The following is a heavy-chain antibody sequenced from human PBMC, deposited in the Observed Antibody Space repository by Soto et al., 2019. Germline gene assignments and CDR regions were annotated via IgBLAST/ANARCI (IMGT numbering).Heavy chain of an antibody. V-gene: IGHV3-7*01. J-gene: IGHJ4*02. D-gene: IGHD3-16*02. Sequence: GGSLRLSCAASGFTFSSHWMSWVRQATGKGLEWVANIKQDGSEKYYVDSVKGRFTISRDNAKNSLYLQMNSLRAEDTAVYYCASLNDYIWGSYRATNFDCWGQGTLVTVSS. CDR2: IKQDGSEK. CDR1: GFTFSSHW. CDR3: ASLNDYIWGSYRATNFDC.